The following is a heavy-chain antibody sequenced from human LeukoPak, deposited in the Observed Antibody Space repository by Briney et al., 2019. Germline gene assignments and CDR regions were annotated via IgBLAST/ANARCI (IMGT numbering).Heavy chain of an antibody. D-gene: IGHD6-6*01. CDR1: GYTFTSHG. CDR3: ARDREVQLNFRPDAFDI. J-gene: IGHJ3*02. V-gene: IGHV1-18*04. Sequence: ASVKVSCKASGYTFTSHGITWVRQAPGQGLEWMGWISTYNVNTNYAQKLQGRVTMTTDTSTSTAYMELRSLRSDDTAVYYCARDREVQLNFRPDAFDIWGQGTMVTVSS. CDR2: ISTYNVNT.